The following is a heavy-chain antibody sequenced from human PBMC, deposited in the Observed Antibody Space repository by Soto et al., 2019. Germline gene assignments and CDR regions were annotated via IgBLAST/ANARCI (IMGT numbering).Heavy chain of an antibody. J-gene: IGHJ6*02. CDR3: ARGLKGCYGTDV. CDR1: GFSFSSYG. D-gene: IGHD3-16*01. CDR2: IWYDGSNK. V-gene: IGHV3-33*01. Sequence: GGSLGLSCAASGFSFSSYGMHWVRQAPGKGLEWVAVIWYDGSNKYYADSVKGRFTISRDNSKNTVYLQMNSLRAEDTAVYYCARGLKGCYGTDVWGQGTTVTVSS.